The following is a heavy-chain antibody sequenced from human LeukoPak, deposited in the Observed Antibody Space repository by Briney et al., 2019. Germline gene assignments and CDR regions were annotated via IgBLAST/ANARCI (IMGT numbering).Heavy chain of an antibody. D-gene: IGHD2-2*01. CDR3: ATDTLDIVVVAFDI. CDR1: GGTFSSYA. CDR2: FDPEDGET. V-gene: IGHV1-24*01. J-gene: IGHJ3*02. Sequence: GASVKVSCKASGGTFSSYAISWVRQAPGKGLEWMGGFDPEDGETIYAQKFQGRVTMTEDTSTDTAYMELSSLRSEDTAVYYCATDTLDIVVVAFDIWGQGTMVTVSS.